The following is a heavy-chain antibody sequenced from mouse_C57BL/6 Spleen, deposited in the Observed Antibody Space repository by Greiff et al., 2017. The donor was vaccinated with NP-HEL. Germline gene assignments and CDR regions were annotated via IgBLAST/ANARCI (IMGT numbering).Heavy chain of an antibody. J-gene: IGHJ2*01. Sequence: EVKLMESEGGLVQPGSSMKLSCTASGFTFSDYYMAWVRQVPEKGLEWVANINYDGSSTYYLDSLKSRFIISRDNAKNILYLQMSSLKSEDTATYYCAREELLFYYFDYWGQGTTLTVSS. D-gene: IGHD2-1*01. CDR1: GFTFSDYY. CDR3: AREELLFYYFDY. CDR2: INYDGSST. V-gene: IGHV5-16*01.